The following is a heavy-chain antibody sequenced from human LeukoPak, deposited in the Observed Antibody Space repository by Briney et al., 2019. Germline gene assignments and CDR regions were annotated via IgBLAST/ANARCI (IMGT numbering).Heavy chain of an antibody. CDR2: ISPYNGYT. Sequence: GASVTVSCTASGYTFSTYGISWVRQAPGQGLEWMGWISPYNGYTHYAQQVQGRVTMTTDTSTSTAFMELRSLRSDDTAVYYCARSFQYTQWLVLGVRENLNSFDPWGQGTLITVSS. J-gene: IGHJ5*02. V-gene: IGHV1-18*04. CDR1: GYTFSTYG. CDR3: ARSFQYTQWLVLGVRENLNSFDP. D-gene: IGHD6-19*01.